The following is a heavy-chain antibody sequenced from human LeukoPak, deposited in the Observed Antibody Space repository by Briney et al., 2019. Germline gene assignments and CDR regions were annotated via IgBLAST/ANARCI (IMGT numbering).Heavy chain of an antibody. V-gene: IGHV1-69*05. J-gene: IGHJ5*02. Sequence: SVKVSCKASGGTFSSYAISWVRQAPGQGLEWMGGVIPIFGTANYAQKFQGRVTITTDESTSTAYMELSSLRSEDTAVYYCARGFQHALTYNWFDPWGQGTLVTVSS. CDR1: GGTFSSYA. CDR2: VIPIFGTA. CDR3: ARGFQHALTYNWFDP. D-gene: IGHD2-2*01.